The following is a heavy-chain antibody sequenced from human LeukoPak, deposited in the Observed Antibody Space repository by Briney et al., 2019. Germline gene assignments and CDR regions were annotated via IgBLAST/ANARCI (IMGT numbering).Heavy chain of an antibody. Sequence: GGSLGLSCAASGFTFSSYGMHWVRQAPGKGLEWVAVISYDGSNKYYADSVKGRFTISRDNSKNTLYLQMNSLRAEDTAVYYCARVRSPHQLFDYWGQGTLVTVSS. CDR3: ARVRSPHQLFDY. J-gene: IGHJ4*02. D-gene: IGHD1-1*01. CDR2: ISYDGSNK. CDR1: GFTFSSYG. V-gene: IGHV3-30*03.